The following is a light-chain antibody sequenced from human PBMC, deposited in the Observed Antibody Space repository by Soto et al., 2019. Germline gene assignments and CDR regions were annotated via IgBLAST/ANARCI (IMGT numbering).Light chain of an antibody. CDR3: QQYDNWPT. CDR2: GAS. V-gene: IGKV3-15*01. J-gene: IGKJ1*01. CDR1: QSIGSN. Sequence: EIVMTQSPATLSVSPGERATLSCRASQSIGSNVAWYQQKPGQAPRLLIYGASSRVTGIPARFSGSGSGTEFTLTISSLQSEDFAVYSCQQYDNWPTFGQGTKVDIK.